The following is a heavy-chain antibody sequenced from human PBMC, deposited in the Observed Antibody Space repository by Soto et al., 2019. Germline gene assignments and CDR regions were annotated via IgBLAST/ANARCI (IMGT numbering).Heavy chain of an antibody. V-gene: IGHV3-30*18. CDR2: ISYDGSNK. J-gene: IGHJ4*02. CDR1: GFTFSSYG. CDR3: AKDVGFGELYAQY. Sequence: QVQLGESGGGVVQPGRSLRLSCAASGFTFSSYGMHWVLQAPGKGLEWVAVISYDGSNKYYADSVKGRFTISRDNSKNTLYLQMNSLRAEDTAVYYCAKDVGFGELYAQYWGQGTLVTVSS. D-gene: IGHD3-10*01.